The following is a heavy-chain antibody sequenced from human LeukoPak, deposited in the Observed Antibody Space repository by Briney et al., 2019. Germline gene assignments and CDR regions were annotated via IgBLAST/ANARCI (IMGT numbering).Heavy chain of an antibody. V-gene: IGHV4-59*01. J-gene: IGHJ4*02. Sequence: SETLSLTCTVSGDSISNYYWSWIRQPPGKGLEWIGYISYSGSTNYSPSLKRRVTISVDTSKNQFSLKLTSVTAADPAVYYCARKEWVPYYFDYWGQGTLVTVSS. D-gene: IGHD3-3*01. CDR1: GDSISNYY. CDR2: ISYSGST. CDR3: ARKEWVPYYFDY.